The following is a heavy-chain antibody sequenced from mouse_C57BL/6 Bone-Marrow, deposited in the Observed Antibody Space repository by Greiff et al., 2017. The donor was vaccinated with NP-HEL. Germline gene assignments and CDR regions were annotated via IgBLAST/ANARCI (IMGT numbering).Heavy chain of an antibody. J-gene: IGHJ1*03. V-gene: IGHV6-3*01. CDR1: GFTFSNYW. CDR2: IRLKSDNYAT. Sequence: EVKLVESGGGLVQPGGSMKLSCVASGFTFSNYWMNWVRQSPEKGLEWVAQIRLKSDNYATHYAESVKGRFTISRDDSKSSVYLQMNNLRAEDTGIYYCPGTPYFDVWGTGTTVTVSS. CDR3: PGTPYFDV.